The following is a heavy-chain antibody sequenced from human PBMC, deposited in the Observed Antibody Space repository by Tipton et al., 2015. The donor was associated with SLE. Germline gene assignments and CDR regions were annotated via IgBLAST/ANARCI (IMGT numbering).Heavy chain of an antibody. CDR3: AKDSTIFGVVTYYFDY. Sequence: SLRLSCAASGFTFDDYAMHWVRQAPGKGLEWVSLISGDGGSTYYADSVKGRFTISRDNSKNSLYLQMNSLRTEDTALYYCAKDSTIFGVVTYYFDYWGQGTLVTVSS. CDR1: GFTFDDYA. J-gene: IGHJ4*02. D-gene: IGHD3-3*01. V-gene: IGHV3-43*02. CDR2: ISGDGGST.